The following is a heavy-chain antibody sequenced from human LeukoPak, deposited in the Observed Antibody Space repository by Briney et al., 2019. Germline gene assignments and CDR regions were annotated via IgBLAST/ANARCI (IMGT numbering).Heavy chain of an antibody. CDR2: IDPSDSYT. Sequence: GESLKISCQGSGYSFTSYWISWVRQMPGKGLEWMGRIDPSDSYTNYSPSFQGHVTISADKSISTAYLQWSSLKASDTAMYYCARSTHSSGWYFSGSYYYYGMDVWGQGTTVTVSS. D-gene: IGHD6-19*01. CDR3: ARSTHSSGWYFSGSYYYYGMDV. J-gene: IGHJ6*02. V-gene: IGHV5-10-1*01. CDR1: GYSFTSYW.